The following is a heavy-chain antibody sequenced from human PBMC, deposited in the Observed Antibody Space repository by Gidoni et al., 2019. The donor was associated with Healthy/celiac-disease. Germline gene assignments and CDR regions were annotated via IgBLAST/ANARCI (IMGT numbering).Heavy chain of an antibody. Sequence: QVQLVEPGGGVVQPGRSLRLSCAAPGVTFSSYARHWVRQAPGKGLEWVAVISYYGSNKYYADSVKGRFTISRDNSKNTLYLQMNSLRAEDTAVYYCAKDQVAAAGTRGNYYYGMDVWGQGTTVTVSS. CDR1: GVTFSSYA. CDR3: AKDQVAAAGTRGNYYYGMDV. CDR2: ISYYGSNK. J-gene: IGHJ6*02. D-gene: IGHD6-13*01. V-gene: IGHV3-30*18.